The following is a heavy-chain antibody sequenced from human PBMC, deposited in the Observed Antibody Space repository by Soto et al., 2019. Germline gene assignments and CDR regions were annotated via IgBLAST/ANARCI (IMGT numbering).Heavy chain of an antibody. V-gene: IGHV3-30*18. D-gene: IGHD6-19*01. CDR3: AKDHSSGTFDY. Sequence: PGGSLRLSCAASGFTFSSYGMHWVRQAPGKGLEWVAVISYDGSNKYYADSVKGRFTISRDNSKSTLYLQMNSLRAEDTAVYYCAKDHSSGTFDYWGQGTLVTVSS. CDR2: ISYDGSNK. J-gene: IGHJ4*02. CDR1: GFTFSSYG.